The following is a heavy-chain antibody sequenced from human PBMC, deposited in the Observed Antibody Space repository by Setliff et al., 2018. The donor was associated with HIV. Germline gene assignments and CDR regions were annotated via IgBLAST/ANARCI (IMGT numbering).Heavy chain of an antibody. CDR2: VYHTGAT. Sequence: LSLTCTVSGDSLSSGDYYWSWIRQPPGRGLEWVGYVYHTGATYYNPSLRSRLTLSVDTSTNQFSLRLSPLTAADTAVYYCARGNTGFDYWGRGSLVTVS. V-gene: IGHV4-30-4*08. J-gene: IGHJ4*02. CDR1: GDSLSSGDYY. CDR3: ARGNTGFDY.